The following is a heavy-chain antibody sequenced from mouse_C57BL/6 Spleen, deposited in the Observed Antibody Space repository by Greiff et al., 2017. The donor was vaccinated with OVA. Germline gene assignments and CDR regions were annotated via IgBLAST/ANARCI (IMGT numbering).Heavy chain of an antibody. D-gene: IGHD2-5*01. Sequence: DVKLQESGAELVRPGASVKLSCTASGFNIKDYYMHWVKQRPEQGLEWIGRIDPEDGDTEYAPKFQGKATMTADTSSNTAYLQLSSLTSEDTAVYYCTTTSYYSNASWFAYWGQGTLVTVSA. V-gene: IGHV14-1*01. CDR3: TTTSYYSNASWFAY. J-gene: IGHJ3*01. CDR2: IDPEDGDT. CDR1: GFNIKDYY.